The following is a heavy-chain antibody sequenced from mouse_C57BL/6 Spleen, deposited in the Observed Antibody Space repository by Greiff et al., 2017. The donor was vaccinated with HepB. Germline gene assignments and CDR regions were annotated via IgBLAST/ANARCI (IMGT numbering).Heavy chain of an antibody. CDR3: ARSDTTGVEWDY. CDR2: INPSNGGT. V-gene: IGHV1-53*01. Sequence: QVQLQQPGTELVKPGASVKLSCKASGYTFTSYWMHWVKQRPGQGLEWIGNINPSNGGTNYHEKCKSKATLTVDKSSSTAYMQLSNLTSEDCAVYYFARSDTTGVEWDYWGQGTTLTVAS. CDR1: GYTFTSYW. J-gene: IGHJ2*01. D-gene: IGHD1-1*01.